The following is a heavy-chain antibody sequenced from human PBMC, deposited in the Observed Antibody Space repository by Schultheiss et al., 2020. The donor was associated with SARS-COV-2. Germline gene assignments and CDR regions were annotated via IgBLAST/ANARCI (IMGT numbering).Heavy chain of an antibody. CDR3: ASLHLSLGAAQDY. D-gene: IGHD6-6*01. J-gene: IGHJ4*02. Sequence: ASVKVSCKASGYTFTSYGISWVRQAPGQGLEWMGWISAYNGNTNYAQKLQGRVTMTRDTSTSTVYMELSSLRSEDTAVYYCASLHLSLGAAQDYWGQGTLVTVSS. CDR1: GYTFTSYG. CDR2: ISAYNGNT. V-gene: IGHV1-18*01.